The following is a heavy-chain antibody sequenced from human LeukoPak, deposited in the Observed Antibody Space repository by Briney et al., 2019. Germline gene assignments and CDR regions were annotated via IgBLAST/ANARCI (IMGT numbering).Heavy chain of an antibody. J-gene: IGHJ4*02. CDR2: INHSGST. D-gene: IGHD5-18*01. CDR1: GASVSSGSYY. Sequence: PSETLSLTCSVSGASVSSGSYYWGWIPQPPGKGLEWIGEINHSGSTNYNPSRKSRLTISVDTSKNQFSLKLSSVTAADTAVYYCARSLWSGYSYEGYWGQGTLVTVSS. CDR3: ARSLWSGYSYEGY. V-gene: IGHV4-39*07.